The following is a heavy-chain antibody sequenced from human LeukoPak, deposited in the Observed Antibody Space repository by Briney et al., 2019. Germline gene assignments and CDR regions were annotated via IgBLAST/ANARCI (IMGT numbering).Heavy chain of an antibody. V-gene: IGHV4-59*01. CDR3: ARDSDSSGYLSPDAFDI. J-gene: IGHJ3*02. Sequence: SETLSLTCTVSGGSISGYYWSWIRQPPGKGLEWIGYIHYSGSTNYNPSLKSRVTISVDTSKNHFSLRLSSVTAADTAVYYCARDSDSSGYLSPDAFDIWGQGTMVTVSS. D-gene: IGHD3-22*01. CDR2: IHYSGST. CDR1: GGSISGYY.